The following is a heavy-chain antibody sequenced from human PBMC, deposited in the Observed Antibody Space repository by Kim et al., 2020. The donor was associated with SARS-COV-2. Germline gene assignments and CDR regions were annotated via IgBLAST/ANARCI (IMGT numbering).Heavy chain of an antibody. CDR1: GDSINGYY. Sequence: SETLSLTCIVSGDSINGYYWSWIRQTPGKGLEWIGYVSYTGTTNYNPSLKSGATISVDTSKNQFSLELTSVTAADTATYYCATRAGQLGTPFDYWGQG. CDR2: VSYTGTT. D-gene: IGHD6-13*01. J-gene: IGHJ4*02. CDR3: ATRAGQLGTPFDY. V-gene: IGHV4-59*08.